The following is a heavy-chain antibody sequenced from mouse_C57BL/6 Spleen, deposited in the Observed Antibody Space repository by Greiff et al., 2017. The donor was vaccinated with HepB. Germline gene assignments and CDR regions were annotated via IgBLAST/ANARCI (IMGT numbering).Heavy chain of an antibody. CDR2: IYPGDGDT. V-gene: IGHV1-82*01. Sequence: QVQLQQSGPELVKPGASVKISCKASGYAFSSSWMNWVKQRPGKGLEWIGRIYPGDGDTNYNGKFKGKATLTADKSSSTAYMQLSSLTSEDSEVYFCARHHYYGSSYDWYFDVWGTGTTVTVSS. CDR3: ARHHYYGSSYDWYFDV. J-gene: IGHJ1*03. D-gene: IGHD1-1*01. CDR1: GYAFSSSW.